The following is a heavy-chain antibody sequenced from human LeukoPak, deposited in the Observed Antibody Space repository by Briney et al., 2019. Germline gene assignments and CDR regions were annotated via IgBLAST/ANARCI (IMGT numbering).Heavy chain of an antibody. CDR1: GYTFTSYA. D-gene: IGHD3-10*01. J-gene: IGHJ4*02. CDR2: INAGNGNT. CDR3: ARTSYGSGSYYVDY. Sequence: ASVKVSCKASGYTFTSYAMHWVRQAPGQRLEWMGWINAGNGNTKYSQKLQGRVTMTTDTSTSTAYMELRSLRSDDTAVYYCARTSYGSGSYYVDYWGQGTLVTVSS. V-gene: IGHV1-3*01.